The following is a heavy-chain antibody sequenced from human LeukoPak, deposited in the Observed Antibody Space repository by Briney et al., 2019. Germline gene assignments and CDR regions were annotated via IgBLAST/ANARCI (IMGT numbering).Heavy chain of an antibody. D-gene: IGHD3-3*01. CDR3: ARVGEEIFGYFDY. Sequence: GASVKVSCKASGYTFTSYAMNWVRQAPGQGLEWMGIINPSGGSTSYAQKFQGRVTMTRDTSTSTVYMELSSLRSEDTAVYYCARVGEEIFGYFDYWGQGTLVTVSS. CDR2: INPSGGST. J-gene: IGHJ4*02. V-gene: IGHV1-46*01. CDR1: GYTFTSYA.